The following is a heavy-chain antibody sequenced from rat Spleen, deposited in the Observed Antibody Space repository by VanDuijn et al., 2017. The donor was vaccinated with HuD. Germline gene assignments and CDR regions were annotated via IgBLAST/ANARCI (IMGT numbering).Heavy chain of an antibody. J-gene: IGHJ2*01. D-gene: IGHD1-12*03. V-gene: IGHV2-45*01. Sequence: QVQLKESGPGLVQPSQTLSLTCTVSGFSLTSYDVHWVRQPPGKGLEWMGGIWGNGSTDYNSALKSRLSISRDTSKNQVFLKMNSLQSEDTTTYYCARDLDGYFDYWGQGVMVTVSS. CDR1: GFSLTSYD. CDR3: ARDLDGYFDY. CDR2: IWGNGST.